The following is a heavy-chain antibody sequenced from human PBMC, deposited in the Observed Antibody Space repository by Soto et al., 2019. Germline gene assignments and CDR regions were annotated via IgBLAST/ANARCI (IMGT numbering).Heavy chain of an antibody. CDR3: ARDKITGLFDY. J-gene: IGHJ4*02. CDR2: INHSGSS. D-gene: IGHD2-8*02. V-gene: IGHV4-34*01. CDR1: GGTFSGYN. Sequence: QVQLQQWGAGLLKPAETLSLTGAVYGGTFSGYNWTWIRQPSGTGLEWIWEINHSGSSNYNPSLKSRVTISVDTSKNQFSLKLTSATAADTAVYYCARDKITGLFDYWGQGTLVTVSS.